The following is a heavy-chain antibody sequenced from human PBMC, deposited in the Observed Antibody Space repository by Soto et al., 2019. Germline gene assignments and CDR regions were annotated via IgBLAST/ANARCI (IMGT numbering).Heavy chain of an antibody. CDR3: AKDFGLGVAGPLGDSFDS. V-gene: IGHV3-30*18. CDR1: GFTFSSYG. J-gene: IGHJ4*02. D-gene: IGHD6-19*01. CDR2: ISYDGSYK. Sequence: QVQLVESGGGVVQPGRSLRLSCAASGFTFSSYGMHWVRQAPGKGLEWVAVISYDGSYKYYAESVKGRFTISRANSKNTLYLQMNSLRAEDTAVYYCAKDFGLGVAGPLGDSFDSWGQGTLVTVSS.